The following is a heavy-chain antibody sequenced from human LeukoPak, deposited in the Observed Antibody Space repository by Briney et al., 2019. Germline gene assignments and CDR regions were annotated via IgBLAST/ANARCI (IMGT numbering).Heavy chain of an antibody. D-gene: IGHD6-19*01. CDR1: GFTFSTYS. CDR3: AGSYSTGLYYFDY. J-gene: IGHJ4*02. Sequence: GGSLRLSCAASGFTFSTYSMNWVRQAPGKGLEWVSSISSIGTYIYYADSAKGRFTISRDNAKNSLYLQMNSLRAGDTAVYYWAGSYSTGLYYFDYWGQGTLVTVSS. V-gene: IGHV3-21*01. CDR2: ISSIGTYI.